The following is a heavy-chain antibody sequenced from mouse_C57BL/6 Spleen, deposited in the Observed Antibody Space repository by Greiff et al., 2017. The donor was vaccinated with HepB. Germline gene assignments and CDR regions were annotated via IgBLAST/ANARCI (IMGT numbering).Heavy chain of an antibody. V-gene: IGHV10-1*01. D-gene: IGHD1-1*01. Sequence: EVQLVESGGGLVQPKGSLKLSCAASGFSFNTYAMNWVRQAPGKGLEWVARIRSKSNNYATYYADSVKDRFTISRDDSESMLYLQMNNLKTEDTAMYYCVRNYVWYFDVWGTGTTVTVSS. J-gene: IGHJ1*03. CDR2: IRSKSNNYAT. CDR3: VRNYVWYFDV. CDR1: GFSFNTYA.